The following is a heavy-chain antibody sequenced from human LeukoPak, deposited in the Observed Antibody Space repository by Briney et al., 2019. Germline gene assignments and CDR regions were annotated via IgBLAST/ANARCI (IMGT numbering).Heavy chain of an antibody. D-gene: IGHD6-13*01. Sequence: PGGSLRLSCAASGFTFDNYAMHWVRQAPGKGLEWVSLISGGGSSTSYADSVKGRFTISRDNSKGSLYLQMNSLTTEDTALYYCAKVLGGSSWYSLGYWGQGTLVTVSS. CDR3: AKVLGGSSWYSLGY. J-gene: IGHJ4*02. V-gene: IGHV3-43*02. CDR1: GFTFDNYA. CDR2: ISGGGSST.